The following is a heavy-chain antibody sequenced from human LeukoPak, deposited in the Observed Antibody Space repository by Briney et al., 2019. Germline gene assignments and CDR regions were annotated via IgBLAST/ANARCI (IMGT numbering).Heavy chain of an antibody. V-gene: IGHV4-34*01. J-gene: IGHJ6*04. D-gene: IGHD4-17*01. CDR1: GGSFSGYY. CDR3: ARGWGAVTTPSDYYYGMDV. CDR2: INHSGST. Sequence: SETLSLTCAVYGGSFSGYYWSWIRQPPGKGLEWIGEINHSGSTNYNPSLKSRVTISVDTSKNQFSLKLSSVTAADTAVYYCARGWGAVTTPSDYYYGMDVWGKGTTVTVSS.